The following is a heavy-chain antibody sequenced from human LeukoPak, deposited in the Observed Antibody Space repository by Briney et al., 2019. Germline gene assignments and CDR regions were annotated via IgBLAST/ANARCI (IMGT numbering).Heavy chain of an antibody. D-gene: IGHD4-17*01. V-gene: IGHV3-53*01. CDR3: AREAVTRNYFDY. CDR2: IYSGGST. Sequence: GGSLRLSCAASGFTVSSNYMNWVGQAPGKGLEWVSVIYSGGSTYYADSVKGRFTISRDNSKNTLFLQMNSLRAEDTAVYYCAREAVTRNYFDYWGQGTLVTVSS. CDR1: GFTVSSNY. J-gene: IGHJ4*02.